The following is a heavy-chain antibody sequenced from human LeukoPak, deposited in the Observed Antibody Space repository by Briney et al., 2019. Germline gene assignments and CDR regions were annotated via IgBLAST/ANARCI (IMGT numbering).Heavy chain of an antibody. CDR1: GFTFSSYS. V-gene: IGHV3-48*02. CDR2: INSGSGTI. CDR3: AGDRNWGFDH. J-gene: IGHJ4*02. D-gene: IGHD7-27*01. Sequence: PGGSLRLSCAASGFTFSSYSMNWVRQAPRKGLEWVSYINSGSGTISYADYVKGRFTISRDNAKNSLYLQMNSLRDEDTAVYYCAGDRNWGFDHWGQGTLVTVSS.